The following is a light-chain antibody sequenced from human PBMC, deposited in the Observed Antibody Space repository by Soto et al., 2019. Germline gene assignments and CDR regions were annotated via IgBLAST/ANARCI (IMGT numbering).Light chain of an antibody. Sequence: EFMLTQSLATLSLSSEARSTLFSRSCSIGSSFFAWYQQKASQAPRLLIYDATNRATGLPARFSGSGSGTDFTLTISRLEPEDFAVYYCQQDGSTRWTFGQGTKVDIK. CDR2: DAT. CDR3: QQDGSTRWT. V-gene: IGKV3-11*01. J-gene: IGKJ1*01. CDR1: SIGSSF.